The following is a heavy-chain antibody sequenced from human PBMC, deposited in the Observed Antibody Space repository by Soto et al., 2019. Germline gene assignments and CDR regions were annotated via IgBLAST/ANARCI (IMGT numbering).Heavy chain of an antibody. D-gene: IGHD5-12*01. CDR2: INHSGST. J-gene: IGHJ3*02. V-gene: IGHV4-34*01. CDR1: GGSFSGYY. Sequence: PSETLSLTCAVYGGSFSGYYWSWIRQPPGKGLEWIGEINHSGSTNYNPSLKSRVTISVDTSKNQFSLKLSSVTAADTAVYYCARGVYSGYDFSSPWFIFAIRGQGTMVTVSS. CDR3: ARGVYSGYDFSSPWFIFAI.